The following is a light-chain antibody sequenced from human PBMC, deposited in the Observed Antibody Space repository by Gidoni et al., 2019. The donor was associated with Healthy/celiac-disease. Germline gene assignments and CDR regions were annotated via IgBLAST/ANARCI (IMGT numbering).Light chain of an antibody. V-gene: IGKV4-1*01. J-gene: IGKJ2*01. Sequence: DILMTQSPDSLAVSLGAKATINCKSSQIFLYSSTNKNYLAWYQQKPGQPPKLLIYWASTRESGVPDRFSGSGSGTDFTLTISSLQAEDVAVYYCQQYYSTPVTFGQXTKLEIK. CDR2: WAS. CDR1: QIFLYSSTNKNY. CDR3: QQYYSTPVT.